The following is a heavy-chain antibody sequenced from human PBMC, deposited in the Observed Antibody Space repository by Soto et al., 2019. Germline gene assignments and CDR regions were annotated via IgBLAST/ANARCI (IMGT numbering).Heavy chain of an antibody. CDR3: AREGYRAWFDP. CDR2: IHHSGST. V-gene: IGHV4-4*02. CDR1: GDSISSGNW. Sequence: SETLSLTCAVSGDSISSGNWWIWVRQPPGKGLEWIGEIHHSGSTYYNPSLKSRITMSVDTSKNQFYLKLSSVTAADTAVYYCAREGYRAWFDPWGQGTLVTVSS. J-gene: IGHJ5*02. D-gene: IGHD5-12*01.